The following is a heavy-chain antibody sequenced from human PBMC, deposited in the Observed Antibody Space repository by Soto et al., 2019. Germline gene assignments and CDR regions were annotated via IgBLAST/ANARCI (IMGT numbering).Heavy chain of an antibody. J-gene: IGHJ5*02. V-gene: IGHV4-31*03. CDR1: GGSISSGDYY. D-gene: IGHD3-3*01. CDR2: IYYSGST. CDR3: ARWWSGSRQGFDP. Sequence: QVQLQESGPGLVKPSQTLSLTCTVSGGSISSGDYYWSWIRQHPGKGLEWIGYIYYSGSTYYNPSLKGRVTISVETSKNQFSLRLSSVAAADPAVYYCARWWSGSRQGFDPWGQGTLVTVSS.